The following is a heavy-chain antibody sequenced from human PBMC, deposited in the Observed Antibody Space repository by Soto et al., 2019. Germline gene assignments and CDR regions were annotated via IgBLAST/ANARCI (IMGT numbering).Heavy chain of an antibody. D-gene: IGHD5-18*01. Sequence: QVQLQESGPGLVKPSETLSLTCTVSGGSVSSGSYYWSWLRQPPGKGLEWIGYIYYSGSTNYNPSLKSRVTTSVDTSKNQFSLKLSSVTAANTAVYYCAREVQLWSGYYFDYWGQGTLVTVSS. V-gene: IGHV4-61*01. CDR3: AREVQLWSGYYFDY. CDR2: IYYSGST. CDR1: GGSVSSGSYY. J-gene: IGHJ4*02.